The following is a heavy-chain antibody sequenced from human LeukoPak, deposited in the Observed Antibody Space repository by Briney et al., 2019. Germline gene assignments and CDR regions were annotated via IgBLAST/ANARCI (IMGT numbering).Heavy chain of an antibody. V-gene: IGHV3-21*01. J-gene: IGHJ4*02. CDR3: ARVGYCSSTSCYWYFDY. Sequence: GGSLRLSCAASGFTFSSYSMNWVRQAPGKGLEWVSSISSSSYIYYADSVKGRFTISRDNAKNSLYLQMNSLRAEDTAVYYCARVGYCSSTSCYWYFDYWGQGTLVTVSS. D-gene: IGHD2-2*01. CDR2: ISSSSYI. CDR1: GFTFSSYS.